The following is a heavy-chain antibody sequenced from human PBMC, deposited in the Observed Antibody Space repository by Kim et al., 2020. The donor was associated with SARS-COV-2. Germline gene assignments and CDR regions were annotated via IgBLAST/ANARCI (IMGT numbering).Heavy chain of an antibody. D-gene: IGHD3-3*01. CDR1: GFTSGDYA. J-gene: IGHJ3*02. CDR2: ISWNSGSV. Sequence: GGSLRLSCAASGFTSGDYAMHWVRQAPGKGLEWVSGISWNSGSVGYADSVEGRFIISRDNAQNSLYLQMNSLRAEDTALYYCAKDMGVFWSDSYKGTAAFDIWGQGTMVTVSS. CDR3: AKDMGVFWSDSYKGTAAFDI. V-gene: IGHV3-9*02.